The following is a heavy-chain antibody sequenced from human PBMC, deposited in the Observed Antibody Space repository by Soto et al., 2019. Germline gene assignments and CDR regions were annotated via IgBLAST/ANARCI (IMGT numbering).Heavy chain of an antibody. V-gene: IGHV3-23*01. CDR1: GFTFSSYA. D-gene: IGHD1-26*01. CDR3: ARRGSGSYYDH. J-gene: IGHJ4*02. Sequence: EVQLLESGGGLVQPGGSLRLSCAASGFTFSSYAMRWVRQAPVKGLEWVSAISGSGESTYYADSVKGRFTISRDNSKNTLYLQMNSLRAEDTAVYYCARRGSGSYYDHWGQGTLVTVSS. CDR2: ISGSGEST.